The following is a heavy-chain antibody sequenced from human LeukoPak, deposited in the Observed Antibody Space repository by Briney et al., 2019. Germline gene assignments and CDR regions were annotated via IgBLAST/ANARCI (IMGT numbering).Heavy chain of an antibody. CDR3: ASLRGDYGIYYFDY. CDR1: GGTFSNYA. D-gene: IGHD4-17*01. Sequence: ASVKVSCKASGGTFSNYAICWVRQAPGQGLEWMGGIIPIFGTANYAQKFQGRVTITADESTSTAYMELSSLRSEDTAVYYCASLRGDYGIYYFDYWGQGTLVTVSS. J-gene: IGHJ4*02. CDR2: IIPIFGTA. V-gene: IGHV1-69*13.